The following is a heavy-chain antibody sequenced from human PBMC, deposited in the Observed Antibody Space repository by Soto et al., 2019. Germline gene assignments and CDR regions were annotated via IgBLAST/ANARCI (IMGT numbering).Heavy chain of an antibody. Sequence: QVQLVQSGAEVKKPGSSVNVSCKASGGTFSSYAISWVRQAPGQGLEWMGGFIAIFGTANYAQKFQGRVTITADESTSTAYMELSSLRSEDTAVYYCARAGVPAAMSPTPHYGMDVWGQGTTVTVSS. CDR1: GGTFSSYA. D-gene: IGHD2-2*01. V-gene: IGHV1-69*01. CDR2: FIAIFGTA. CDR3: ARAGVPAAMSPTPHYGMDV. J-gene: IGHJ6*02.